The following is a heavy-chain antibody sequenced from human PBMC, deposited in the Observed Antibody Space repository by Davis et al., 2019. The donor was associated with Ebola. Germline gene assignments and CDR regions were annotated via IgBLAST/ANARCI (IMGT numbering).Heavy chain of an antibody. J-gene: IGHJ6*04. Sequence: GESLKISCAASGFTFSSYSMNWVRQAPGKGLEWVSSISSSSSYIYYADSVKGRFTISRDNAKNSLYLQMNSLRAEDTAVYYCAGGLRFGYYYYGMGVWGKGTTVTVSS. D-gene: IGHD3-10*01. CDR2: ISSSSSYI. V-gene: IGHV3-21*01. CDR1: GFTFSSYS. CDR3: AGGLRFGYYYYGMGV.